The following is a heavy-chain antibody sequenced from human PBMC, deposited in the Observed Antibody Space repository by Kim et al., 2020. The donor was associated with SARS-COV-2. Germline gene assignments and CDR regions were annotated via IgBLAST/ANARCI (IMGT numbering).Heavy chain of an antibody. Sequence: SETLSLTCTVSGDSISSSGYFWGWIRQPPGKGLEWVGIIYYSGSTYYNPSLKSRVTISMDTSKNQFSLKLSSVTAADTAVYYCARRDYYESSGYFHIWGQGTMVTVSP. CDR3: ARRDYYESSGYFHI. V-gene: IGHV4-39*01. D-gene: IGHD3-22*01. CDR2: IYYSGST. J-gene: IGHJ3*02. CDR1: GDSISSSGYF.